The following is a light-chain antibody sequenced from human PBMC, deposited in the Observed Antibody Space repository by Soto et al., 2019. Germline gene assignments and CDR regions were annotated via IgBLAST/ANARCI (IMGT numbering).Light chain of an antibody. J-gene: IGLJ1*01. CDR3: SSYTSSSTLYV. V-gene: IGLV2-14*01. CDR1: SRYFGGYNY. CDR2: DVS. Sequence: QSALTQPASVSGSPGQWITISCTGTSRYFGGYNYVSWSQQHPGKAPKLMIYDVSNRPSGVSNRFSGSTSGNTASLTISGLQAEDEADYYCSSYTSSSTLYVFGTGTKVTVL.